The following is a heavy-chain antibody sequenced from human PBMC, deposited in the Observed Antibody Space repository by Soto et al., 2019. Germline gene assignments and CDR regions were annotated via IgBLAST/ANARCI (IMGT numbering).Heavy chain of an antibody. Sequence: QVQLVQSGAEVKKPGSSVKVSCKASGGTFSSYAISWVRQAPEQGLEWMGGIIPIFGTANYAQKFQGRVSITADESTSTAYMELSSLRSEDTAVYSCARHVPAAGYYYGMDVWGQGTTVTVSS. J-gene: IGHJ6*02. V-gene: IGHV1-69*12. CDR2: IIPIFGTA. CDR1: GGTFSSYA. D-gene: IGHD2-2*01. CDR3: ARHVPAAGYYYGMDV.